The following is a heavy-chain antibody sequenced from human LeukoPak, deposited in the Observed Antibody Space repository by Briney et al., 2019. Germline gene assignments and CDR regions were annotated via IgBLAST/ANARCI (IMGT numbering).Heavy chain of an antibody. D-gene: IGHD1-26*01. CDR1: GFTFSRYW. CDR3: ARVGGSNAFDI. V-gene: IGHV3-74*01. CDR2: INSDGSST. J-gene: IGHJ3*02. Sequence: PGGSLRLSCAASGFTFSRYWVHWVCQAPGKGLVWVSPINSDGSSTSYADSVKGRFTISRDNAKNTLSLQMNSLRAEDTAVYYCARVGGSNAFDIWGQGTMVIVSS.